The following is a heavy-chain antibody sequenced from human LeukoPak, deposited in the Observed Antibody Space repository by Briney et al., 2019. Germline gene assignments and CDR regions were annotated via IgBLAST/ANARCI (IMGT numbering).Heavy chain of an antibody. CDR1: GFTFDDYA. CDR3: AKATYYDSSGYYDY. J-gene: IGHJ4*02. V-gene: IGHV3-43D*03. CDR2: ISWDGGST. D-gene: IGHD3-22*01. Sequence: PGGSLRLSCAASGFTFDDYAMHWVRQAPGKGLEWVSLISWDGGSTYYADSVKGRFTISRDNSKNSLYLQMNSLRAEDTALYYCAKATYYDSSGYYDYWGQGTLVTVSS.